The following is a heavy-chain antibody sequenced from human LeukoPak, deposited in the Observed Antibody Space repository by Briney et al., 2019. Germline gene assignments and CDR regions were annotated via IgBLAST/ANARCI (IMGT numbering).Heavy chain of an antibody. CDR3: ARDLFGEVVPAAPGPY. D-gene: IGHD2-2*01. Sequence: GASVKVSCKASGYTFTSYDINWVRQATGQGLEWMGIINPSGGSTSYAQKFQGRVTMTRDMSTSTVYMELSSLRSEDTAVYYCARDLFGEVVPAAPGPYWGQGTLVTVSS. CDR2: INPSGGST. CDR1: GYTFTSYD. J-gene: IGHJ4*02. V-gene: IGHV1-46*01.